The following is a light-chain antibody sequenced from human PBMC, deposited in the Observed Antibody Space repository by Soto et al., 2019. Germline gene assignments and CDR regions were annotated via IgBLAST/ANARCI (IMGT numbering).Light chain of an antibody. J-gene: IGKJ4*01. CDR2: DAS. Sequence: EIVLTQSPVTLSLSPGERATLSCRASQSVSSSLAWYQQKPGQAPRLLIYDASNRATGIPARFSGSGSETDFNLTVGSLEPEDFAVYYCQQRSNWPLSFGGGTKVEIK. CDR3: QQRSNWPLS. V-gene: IGKV3-11*01. CDR1: QSVSSS.